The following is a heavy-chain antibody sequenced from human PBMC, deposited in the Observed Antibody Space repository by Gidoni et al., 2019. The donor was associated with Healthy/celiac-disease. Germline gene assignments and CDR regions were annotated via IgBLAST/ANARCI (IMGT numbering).Heavy chain of an antibody. V-gene: IGHV4-38-2*02. CDR1: GYSLSSGYY. CDR3: ARDDWKDRYYYYYGMDV. Sequence: QVQLQESGPGLVKPSETLSLTCTVSGYSLSSGYYWGWIRQPPGKGLEWIGSIYHSGSTYYNPSLKSRVTISVDTSKNQFSLKLSSVTAADTAVYYCARDDWKDRYYYYYGMDVWGQGTTVTVSS. D-gene: IGHD1-1*01. J-gene: IGHJ6*02. CDR2: IYHSGST.